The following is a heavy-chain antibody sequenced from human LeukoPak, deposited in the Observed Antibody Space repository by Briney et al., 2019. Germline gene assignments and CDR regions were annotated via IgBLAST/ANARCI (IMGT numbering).Heavy chain of an antibody. Sequence: SETLSLTCTVSGGSISSYYWSWIRQPPGKGLEWIGYIYYSGSTNYNPSLKSRVTISVDTSKNQFSLKLISVTAADTAVYYCARGSITSGWYFHYWGQGTLVTVSS. V-gene: IGHV4-59*08. D-gene: IGHD6-19*01. J-gene: IGHJ4*02. CDR2: IYYSGST. CDR1: GGSISSYY. CDR3: ARGSITSGWYFHY.